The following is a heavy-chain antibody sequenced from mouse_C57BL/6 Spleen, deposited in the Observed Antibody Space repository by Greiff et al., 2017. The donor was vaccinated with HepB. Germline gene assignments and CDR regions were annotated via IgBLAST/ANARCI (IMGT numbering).Heavy chain of an antibody. V-gene: IGHV1-52*01. CDR3: ARSMMVTPLDY. CDR2: IDPSDSET. Sequence: QVQLQQPGAELVRPGSSVKLSCKASGYTFTSYWMHWVKQRPIQGLEWIGNIDPSDSETHYNQKFKDKATLTVDKSSSTAYMQLSSLTYEDSAVYYCARSMMVTPLDYWGQGTTLTVSS. CDR1: GYTFTSYW. J-gene: IGHJ2*01. D-gene: IGHD2-3*01.